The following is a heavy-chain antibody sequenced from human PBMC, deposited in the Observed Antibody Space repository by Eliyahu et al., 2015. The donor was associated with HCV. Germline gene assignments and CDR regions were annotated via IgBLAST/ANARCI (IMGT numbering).Heavy chain of an antibody. J-gene: IGHJ4*02. CDR2: IYYSGST. V-gene: IGHV4-59*01. CDR3: ARDVAVAGTVFRHFDY. D-gene: IGHD6-19*01. CDR1: VGPIRSYY. Sequence: QVQLQESGPGLVKPSETLSLPCTVSVGPIRSYYWSWIRQPPGKGLEWIGYIYYSGSTNYNPSLKSRVTISVDTSKNQFSLKLSSVTAADTAVYYCARDVAVAGTVFRHFDYWGQETLVTVSS.